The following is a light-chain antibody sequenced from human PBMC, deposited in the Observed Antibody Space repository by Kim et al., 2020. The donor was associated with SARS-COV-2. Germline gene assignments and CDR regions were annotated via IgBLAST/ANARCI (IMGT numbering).Light chain of an antibody. CDR3: QQRSNWLT. CDR2: DAS. V-gene: IGKV3-11*01. CDR1: QIVSSY. J-gene: IGKJ4*01. Sequence: PLAPGERATLSCRASQIVSSYLAWYQQKPGQAPRLLNYDASNGATGIPARFSGSGSGTDFTLTISSLEPEDFAVYYCQQRSNWLTFGGGTKVDIK.